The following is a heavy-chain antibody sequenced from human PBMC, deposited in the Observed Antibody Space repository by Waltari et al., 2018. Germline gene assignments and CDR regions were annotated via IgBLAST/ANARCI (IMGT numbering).Heavy chain of an antibody. CDR1: GYTFTSYA. D-gene: IGHD1-20*01. CDR2: INAGKGNT. V-gene: IGHV1-3*01. CDR3: ARDTGRVTGTTEGWFDP. Sequence: QVQLVQSGAEVKKPGASVKVSCKASGYTFTSYAMHWVRQAPGQRLEWMGWINAGKGNTKYSQKFQGRVTMTTDTSTSTAYMELRSLRSDDTAVYYCARDTGRVTGTTEGWFDPWGQGTLVTVSS. J-gene: IGHJ5*02.